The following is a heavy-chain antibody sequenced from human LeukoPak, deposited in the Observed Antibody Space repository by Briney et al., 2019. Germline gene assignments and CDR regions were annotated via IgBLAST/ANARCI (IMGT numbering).Heavy chain of an antibody. D-gene: IGHD6-13*01. CDR3: AKARAGDITAAFNY. J-gene: IGHJ4*02. CDR1: GFTFNTYA. V-gene: IGHV3-23*01. CDR2: ITSGANT. Sequence: PGGSLRLSCAASGFTFNTYAMSWVRQAPGKGLEWVSGITSGANTYYADSVKGRFTISRDNSENTLNLQMNGLRAEDTAIYYCAKARAGDITAAFNYWGQGTLVTVSS.